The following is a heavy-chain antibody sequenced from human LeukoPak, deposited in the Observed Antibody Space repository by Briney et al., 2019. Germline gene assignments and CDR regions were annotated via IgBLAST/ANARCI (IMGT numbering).Heavy chain of an antibody. V-gene: IGHV3-53*01. J-gene: IGHJ4*02. Sequence: GSLRLSCAASEFTVSNSYMTWVRQAPGKGLEWVSVIYEGGGRYYGDSVKGRFTISKDNFENTVYLQMNSLRADDTAVYYCARLAYCGGDCYWVDYWGQGTLVTVSS. CDR3: ARLAYCGGDCYWVDY. CDR1: EFTVSNSY. D-gene: IGHD2-21*02. CDR2: IYEGGGR.